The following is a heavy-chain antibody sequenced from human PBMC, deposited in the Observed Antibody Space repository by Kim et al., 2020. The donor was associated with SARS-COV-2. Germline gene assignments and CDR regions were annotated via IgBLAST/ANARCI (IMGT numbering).Heavy chain of an antibody. V-gene: IGHV3-7*01. CDR3: ARHPYDASAYFDY. CDR1: GFSFSSYW. J-gene: IGHJ4*02. CDR2: INSDGGRK. D-gene: IGHD3-22*01. Sequence: GGSLRLSCAASGFSFSSYWMNRVCQAPGKGLEWVANINSDGGRKNFVDSAKGRFTISRDNAKNSLYLQMNSLRVEDTAVYYCARHPYDASAYFDYCGQG.